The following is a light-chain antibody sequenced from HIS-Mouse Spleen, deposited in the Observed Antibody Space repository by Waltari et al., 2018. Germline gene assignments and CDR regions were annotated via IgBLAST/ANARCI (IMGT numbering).Light chain of an antibody. CDR3: SSYTSSSTLV. J-gene: IGLJ2*01. CDR1: SSDVGGYNY. CDR2: EVS. V-gene: IGLV2-14*01. Sequence: QSALTQPASVSGSPGQSITISCTGTSSDVGGYNYVSWYQQHPGKAPKLMIYEVSNRTSGVSNRFSGSKSGNTASLTISGLQGEDEADYYCSSYTSSSTLVFGGGTKLTVL.